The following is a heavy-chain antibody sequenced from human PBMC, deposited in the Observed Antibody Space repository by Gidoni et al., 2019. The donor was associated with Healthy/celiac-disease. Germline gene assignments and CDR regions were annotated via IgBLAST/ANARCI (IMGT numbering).Heavy chain of an antibody. J-gene: IGHJ4*02. CDR1: GFTFSSYG. Sequence: QVQLVESGGGVVQPGRSVRLSCAASGFTFSSYGMHWVRPAPGKGLEWVAVRGYDGSNNYYADSVKGRFTISRDNSKNTLYLQMNSLRAEDTAVYYCARDPGPYCGGDCLYGAFDYWGQGTLVTVSS. V-gene: IGHV3-33*01. CDR3: ARDPGPYCGGDCLYGAFDY. D-gene: IGHD2-21*02. CDR2: RGYDGSNN.